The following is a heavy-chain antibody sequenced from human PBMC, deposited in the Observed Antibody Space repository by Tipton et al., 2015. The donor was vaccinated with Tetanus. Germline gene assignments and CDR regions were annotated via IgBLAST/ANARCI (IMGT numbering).Heavy chain of an antibody. D-gene: IGHD2-15*01. V-gene: IGHV3-33*01. CDR3: AREADCSGGSCFSGDFDN. CDR1: GFIFSSYG. CDR2: SWYDGTDT. Sequence: AASGFIFSSYGIHWVRQAPGKGLEWVAVSWYDGTDTYYADAVKGRVTISRDNSKNTLYLQMNRLRAEDTAVYYCAREADCSGGSCFSGDFDNWGQGTQVTVSS. J-gene: IGHJ4*02.